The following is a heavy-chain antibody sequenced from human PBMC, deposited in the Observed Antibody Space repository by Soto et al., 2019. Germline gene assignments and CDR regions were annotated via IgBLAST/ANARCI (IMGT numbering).Heavy chain of an antibody. Sequence: EVQLVESGGGLIQPGGSLRLSCAASGFSVSSKYMIWVRQAPGKGLEWVSVIYSGGYTYYADSVKGRFTISRDNSKTTVSLQMSSLRAEDTAVYYCAASVTTSVAFYMWGQGTMVTVSS. CDR3: AASVTTSVAFYM. CDR2: IYSGGYT. D-gene: IGHD4-17*01. CDR1: GFSVSSKY. V-gene: IGHV3-53*01. J-gene: IGHJ3*02.